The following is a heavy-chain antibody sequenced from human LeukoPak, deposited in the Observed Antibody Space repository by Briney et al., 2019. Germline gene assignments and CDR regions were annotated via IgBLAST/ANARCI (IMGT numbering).Heavy chain of an antibody. CDR2: ISHDGSNT. V-gene: IGHV3-30*18. J-gene: IGHJ4*02. CDR3: AKEMKPWMHFDY. Sequence: PGRSLRLSCAASGFTFSRSAVHWVRQALGKGLEWVAVISHDGSNTDYTDSVKGRFTISRDNSKNTLYLQMNSLRAEDTAVYYCAKEMKPWMHFDYWGQGTLVTVSS. CDR1: GFTFSRSA. D-gene: IGHD5-12*01.